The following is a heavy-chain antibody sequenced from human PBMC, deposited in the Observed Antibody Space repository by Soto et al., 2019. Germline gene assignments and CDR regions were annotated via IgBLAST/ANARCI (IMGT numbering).Heavy chain of an antibody. Sequence: VQLVESGGGLVEPGGSLRLSCAASGFTFSDHYMDWVRQAPGKGLEWIGRVINKANSYTTEYAASVRGRFTVSRDDSKNSLYLHMNSLKTEDTAMYHCGRNVASGGTYYFDYWGQGTLVTVSS. CDR3: GRNVASGGTYYFDY. D-gene: IGHD2-15*01. J-gene: IGHJ4*02. V-gene: IGHV3-72*01. CDR1: GFTFSDHY. CDR2: VINKANSYTT.